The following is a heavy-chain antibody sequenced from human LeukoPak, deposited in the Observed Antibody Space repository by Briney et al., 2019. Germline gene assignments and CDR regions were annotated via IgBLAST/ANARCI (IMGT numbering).Heavy chain of an antibody. Sequence: ASVKVSCKASGYTFTSYGISWVRQAPGQGLEWMGWIGAYNGNTNYAQKLQGRVTMTTDTSTSTAYMELRSLRSDDTAVYCCARDLAYDSSGPIDYWGQGTLVTVSS. CDR3: ARDLAYDSSGPIDY. V-gene: IGHV1-18*01. CDR2: IGAYNGNT. CDR1: GYTFTSYG. J-gene: IGHJ4*02. D-gene: IGHD3-22*01.